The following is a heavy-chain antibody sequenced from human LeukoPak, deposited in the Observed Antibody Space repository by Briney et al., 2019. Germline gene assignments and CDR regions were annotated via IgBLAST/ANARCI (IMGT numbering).Heavy chain of an antibody. V-gene: IGHV3-23*01. Sequence: GGSLRLSCAASGFTFDDYTIHWVRQAPGKGLEWVSAISGSGGSTYYADSVKGRFTISRDNSKNTLYLQMNSLRVDDTGLYYCTRDIDDVLTGDDAFDVWGQGTVVTVSS. CDR2: ISGSGGST. J-gene: IGHJ3*01. D-gene: IGHD3-9*01. CDR1: GFTFDDYT. CDR3: TRDIDDVLTGDDAFDV.